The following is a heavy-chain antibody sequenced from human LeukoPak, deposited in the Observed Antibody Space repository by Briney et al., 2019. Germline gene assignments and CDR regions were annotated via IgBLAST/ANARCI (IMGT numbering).Heavy chain of an antibody. Sequence: ASVKASCKASGYTFTSYDINWVRQATGQGLEWRGWMNPNSGNTGYAQKFQGRVTMTRNTSISTAYMELSSLRSEDTAVYYCARGGAIFGSLYYMDVWGKGTTVTVSS. CDR2: MNPNSGNT. J-gene: IGHJ6*03. V-gene: IGHV1-8*01. CDR1: GYTFTSYD. CDR3: ARGGAIFGSLYYMDV. D-gene: IGHD3-3*01.